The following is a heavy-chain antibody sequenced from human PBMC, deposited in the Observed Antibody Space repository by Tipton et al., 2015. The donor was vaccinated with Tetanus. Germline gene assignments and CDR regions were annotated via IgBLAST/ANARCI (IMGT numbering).Heavy chain of an antibody. J-gene: IGHJ3*02. CDR1: GFTFSSYG. CDR2: IWYDGSNK. Sequence: SLRLSYAASGFTFSSYGMHWVRQAPGKGLEWVAVIWYDGSNKYYADSVKGRFTISRDNSKNTLYLQMNSLRAEDTAVYYCARISSYYDFWSGSDAFDIWGQGTTVTVSS. CDR3: ARISSYYDFWSGSDAFDI. V-gene: IGHV3-33*01. D-gene: IGHD3-3*01.